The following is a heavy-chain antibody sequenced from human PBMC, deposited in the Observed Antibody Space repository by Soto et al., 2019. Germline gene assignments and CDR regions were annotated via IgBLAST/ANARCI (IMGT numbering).Heavy chain of an antibody. J-gene: IGHJ4*02. CDR3: ARVPLVVIITYYFDY. CDR2: VSGSGGST. D-gene: IGHD3-22*01. CDR1: GFTFSSYA. Sequence: PGGSQRVWSAAFGFTFSSYAMSWVRQAPGKGLEWVSAVSGSGGSTYYADSVKGRFTISRDNSKNTLYLQMNSLRAEDTAVYFCARVPLVVIITYYFDYWGQGTLVTVSS. V-gene: IGHV3-23*01.